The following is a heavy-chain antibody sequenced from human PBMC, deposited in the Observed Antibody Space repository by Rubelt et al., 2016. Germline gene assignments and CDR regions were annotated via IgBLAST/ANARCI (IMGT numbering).Heavy chain of an antibody. V-gene: IGHV3-66*01. Sequence: VQLGGSLRLSCAASGFSFSSYDMTWVRQAPGKGLEWVSVIYSGGSTYYADSVKGRFTISRDNSKNTLHLQMNSLRAEDTAVYYCARAGGFKEYSSSVDAFDIWGQGTMVTVSS. D-gene: IGHD6-6*01. J-gene: IGHJ3*02. CDR2: IYSGGST. CDR1: GFSFSSYD. CDR3: ARAGGFKEYSSSVDAFDI.